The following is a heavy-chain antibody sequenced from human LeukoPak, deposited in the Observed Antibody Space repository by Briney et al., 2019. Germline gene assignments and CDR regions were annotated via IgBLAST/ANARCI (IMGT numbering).Heavy chain of an antibody. CDR2: IIPILGIA. CDR3: ASPKGSSSWYRSPYYYYGMDV. CDR1: GDTFSSYA. V-gene: IGHV1-69*04. Sequence: SVKVSCKASGDTFSSYAISWVRQAPGQGLEWMGRIIPILGIANYAQKFQGRVTITADKSTSTAYMELSSLRSEDTAVYYCASPKGSSSWYRSPYYYYGMDVWGQGTTVTVSS. J-gene: IGHJ6*02. D-gene: IGHD6-13*01.